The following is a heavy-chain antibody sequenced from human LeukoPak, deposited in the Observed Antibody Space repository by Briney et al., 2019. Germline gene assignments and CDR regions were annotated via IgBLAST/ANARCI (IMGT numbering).Heavy chain of an antibody. CDR1: GYSFTSYG. D-gene: IGHD1-26*01. J-gene: IGHJ4*02. V-gene: IGHV1-2*02. Sequence: ASVKISCKASGYSFTSYGISWVRQAPGQGLEWMGWINPNSGGTNYAQKFQGRVTMTRDTSISTAYMELSRLKSDDTAVYYCARPSSGSHPLGYWGQGTLVTVSS. CDR2: INPNSGGT. CDR3: ARPSSGSHPLGY.